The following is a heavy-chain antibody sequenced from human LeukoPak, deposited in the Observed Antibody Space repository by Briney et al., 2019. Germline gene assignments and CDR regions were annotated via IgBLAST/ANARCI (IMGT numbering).Heavy chain of an antibody. V-gene: IGHV4-59*01. J-gene: IGHJ4*02. CDR3: AKELPDTAFFTVDY. D-gene: IGHD5-18*01. Sequence: SETLSLTCTVSGGSISSYYWSWIRQPPGKGLEWIGYIYYSGSTNYNPSLKSRVTISVDTSKNQFSLKLSSVTAADTAVYYCAKELPDTAFFTVDYWGQGTLVTVSS. CDR1: GGSISSYY. CDR2: IYYSGST.